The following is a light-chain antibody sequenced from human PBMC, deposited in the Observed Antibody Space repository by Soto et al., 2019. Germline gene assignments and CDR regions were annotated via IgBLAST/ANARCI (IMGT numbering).Light chain of an antibody. J-gene: IGKJ2*01. V-gene: IGKV4-1*01. CDR3: QQYYSTPPT. Sequence: DIVMTQSPDSLAVSLGERATINCKSSQSVLYSSNNKNYLAWYQQTPGQPPKLLIYWASTRESGVPDRFSGSGSGTDFTLTISSLPAEDVAVYYCQQYYSTPPTFGQGTKLEIK. CDR2: WAS. CDR1: QSVLYSSNNKNY.